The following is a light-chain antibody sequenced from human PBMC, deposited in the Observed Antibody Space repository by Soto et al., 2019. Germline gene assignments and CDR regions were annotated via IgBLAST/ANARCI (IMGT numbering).Light chain of an antibody. CDR1: QSVSSN. Sequence: IVITQSPATLSVSPGERATLSCRASQSVSSNLAWYQQKPGQAPRLLIFGASTRATGIPARFSGSGSGTEFTLTISSLQSEDFAVYYCQQYNKWPLTFGGGTKVDIK. V-gene: IGKV3-15*01. J-gene: IGKJ4*01. CDR3: QQYNKWPLT. CDR2: GAS.